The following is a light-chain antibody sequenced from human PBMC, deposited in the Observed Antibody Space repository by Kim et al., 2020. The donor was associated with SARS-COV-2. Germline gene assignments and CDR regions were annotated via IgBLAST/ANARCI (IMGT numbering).Light chain of an antibody. CDR3: SSYSSSATVV. CDR2: DVI. J-gene: IGLJ1*01. Sequence: GQSIIISCAGTNNDIGAYNYVSWYQQHPGRAPKLIIYDVIYRPSGVSGRFSGSKSGNTASLTISGLQYDDETDYYCSSYSSSATVVFGTGTKVTVL. V-gene: IGLV2-14*04. CDR1: NNDIGAYNY.